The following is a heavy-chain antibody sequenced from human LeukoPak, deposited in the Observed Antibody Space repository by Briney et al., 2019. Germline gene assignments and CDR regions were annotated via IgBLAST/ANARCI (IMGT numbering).Heavy chain of an antibody. J-gene: IGHJ3*02. CDR1: GGSFSSGGYY. D-gene: IGHD1-1*01. CDR3: ARSFPQLERLASAFDI. Sequence: PSETLSLTCTVSGGSFSSGGYYWSWIRQPPGKGLEWIGYIYHSGSTYFNPSLKSRVTISVDRSKNQFSLKLSSVTAADTAVYYCARSFPQLERLASAFDIWGQGTMVTVSS. V-gene: IGHV4-30-2*01. CDR2: IYHSGST.